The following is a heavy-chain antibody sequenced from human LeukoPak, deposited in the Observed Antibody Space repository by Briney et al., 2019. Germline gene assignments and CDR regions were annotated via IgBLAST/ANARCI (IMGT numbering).Heavy chain of an antibody. V-gene: IGHV4-39*07. J-gene: IGHJ3*02. Sequence: PSETLSLTCTVSGGSISSSSYYWGWIRQPPGKGLEWIGSIYYSGSTYYNPSLKSRVTISVDTSKNQFSLKLSSVTAADTAVYYCARDRSYYYDSSGYYPHDAFDIWGQGTMVTVSS. D-gene: IGHD3-22*01. CDR3: ARDRSYYYDSSGYYPHDAFDI. CDR1: GGSISSSSYY. CDR2: IYYSGST.